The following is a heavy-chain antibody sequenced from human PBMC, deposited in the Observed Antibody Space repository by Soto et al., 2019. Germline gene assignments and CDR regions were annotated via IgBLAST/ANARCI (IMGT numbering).Heavy chain of an antibody. CDR3: ATFYRYFDN. V-gene: IGHV3-23*01. CDR1: GFTPTTTP. Sequence: GGSLRLSCAGSGFTPTTTPLSWVRQPPGKGLEWVTTISGTASRTYYVDSVKGRFFISRDNSKNTVTLQMNNLTVDDTAVYYCATFYRYFDNWGQGTRVTSPQ. D-gene: IGHD3-16*02. J-gene: IGHJ4*02. CDR2: ISGTASRT.